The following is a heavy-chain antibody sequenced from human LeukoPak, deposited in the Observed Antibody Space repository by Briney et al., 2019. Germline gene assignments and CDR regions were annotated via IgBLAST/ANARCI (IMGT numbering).Heavy chain of an antibody. D-gene: IGHD4-23*01. CDR2: IGRSGTTI. V-gene: IGHV3-11*01. J-gene: IGHJ4*02. CDR3: VRALRGDGDSGGGG. CDR1: GLTFSDYY. Sequence: PGGSLRLSCAASGLTFSDYYMSWIRQVPGKGLEWVSYIGRSGTTIHYADSVKGRFTISWDNAKNTLYLQMNSLRAEDTALYYCVRALRGDGDSGGGGWGQGTLVTVSA.